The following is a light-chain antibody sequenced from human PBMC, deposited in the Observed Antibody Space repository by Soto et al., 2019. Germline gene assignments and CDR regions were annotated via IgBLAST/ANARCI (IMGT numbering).Light chain of an antibody. CDR3: QQYNSYPWM. Sequence: DIQMTQSPSTLSASVGDRVTITCRASQSISSWLAWYQQKPGIGPKLLISKASSLESGVPSRFSGSGSGTEFTLTISSLQPDDFATYYCQQYNSYPWMFGQGTKVEIK. CDR2: KAS. V-gene: IGKV1-5*03. CDR1: QSISSW. J-gene: IGKJ1*01.